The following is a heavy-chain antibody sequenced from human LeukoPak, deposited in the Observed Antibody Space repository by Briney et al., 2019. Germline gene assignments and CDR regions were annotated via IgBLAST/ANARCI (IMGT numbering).Heavy chain of an antibody. CDR2: IYSGGST. Sequence: GGSLRLSCAASGFTVSSNYMSWVRQAPGKGLEWVSVIYSGGSTYYADSVKGRFTISRDNSKNTLYLQMNSLRAEDTAVHYCARLGNWNDFWFDPWGQGTLVTVSS. V-gene: IGHV3-66*01. D-gene: IGHD1-20*01. J-gene: IGHJ5*02. CDR3: ARLGNWNDFWFDP. CDR1: GFTVSSNY.